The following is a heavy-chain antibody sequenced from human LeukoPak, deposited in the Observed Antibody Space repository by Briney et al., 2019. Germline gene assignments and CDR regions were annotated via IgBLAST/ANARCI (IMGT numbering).Heavy chain of an antibody. CDR2: IYYSGST. CDR1: GGSISSYY. Sequence: PSETLSLTCTVSGGSISSYYWSWIRQPPGKGLEWIGYIYYSGSTNYNPSLKSRVTISVDTSKNQFSLKLNSVTAADTAVYYCARLKCSSTSCFYYYYMDVWGKGTTVTISS. J-gene: IGHJ6*03. V-gene: IGHV4-59*12. CDR3: ARLKCSSTSCFYYYYMDV. D-gene: IGHD2-2*01.